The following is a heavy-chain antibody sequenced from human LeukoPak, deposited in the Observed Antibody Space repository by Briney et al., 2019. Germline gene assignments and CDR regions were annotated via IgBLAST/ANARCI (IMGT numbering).Heavy chain of an antibody. D-gene: IGHD3-22*01. CDR3: ATYSSGYYYFDY. CDR1: GLTFSSYS. V-gene: IGHV3-23*01. CDR2: ISASGGDT. J-gene: IGHJ4*02. Sequence: GGSLRLSCVVSGLTFSSYSMSWVRQAPGKGLEWVSGISASGGDTWYPDSVKGRFTISRDNSKNTLYLQMNSLRAEDTAVYYCATYSSGYYYFDYWGQGTLVTVSS.